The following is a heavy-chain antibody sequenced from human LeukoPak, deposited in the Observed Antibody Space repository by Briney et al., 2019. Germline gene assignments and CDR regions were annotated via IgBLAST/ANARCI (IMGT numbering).Heavy chain of an antibody. D-gene: IGHD4-17*01. J-gene: IGHJ4*02. V-gene: IGHV3-23*01. Sequence: PGGSLRLSCAASGFTFSSYAMSWVRQAPGKGLEWVSAISGGVGSTYYADSVKGRFTISRDNSKNTLYLQMSSLRAEDTAVYYCAKDVYGDYGGLVYWGQGTLVTVSS. CDR2: ISGGVGST. CDR3: AKDVYGDYGGLVY. CDR1: GFTFSSYA.